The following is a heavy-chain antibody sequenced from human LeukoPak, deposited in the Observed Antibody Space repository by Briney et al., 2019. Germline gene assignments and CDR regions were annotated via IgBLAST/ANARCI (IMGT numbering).Heavy chain of an antibody. D-gene: IGHD3-16*02. CDR2: IKQDGSEK. CDR3: ARGTELRLGELSLENWFDP. J-gene: IGHJ5*02. Sequence: GGSLRLSCAASGFTFSSYWMSWVRQAPGKGLEWVANIKQDGSEKYYVDSVKGRFTISRDNSKNTLYLQMNSLRAEDTAVYYCARGTELRLGELSLENWFDPWGQGTLVTVSS. CDR1: GFTFSSYW. V-gene: IGHV3-7*03.